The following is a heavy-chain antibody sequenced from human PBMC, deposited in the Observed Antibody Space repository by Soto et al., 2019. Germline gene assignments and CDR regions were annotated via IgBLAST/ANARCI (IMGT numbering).Heavy chain of an antibody. V-gene: IGHV3-23*01. CDR2: ISGSGGST. CDR3: AKDLWFGELPYYYYYYGMDV. CDR1: GVTFSSYA. J-gene: IGHJ6*02. D-gene: IGHD3-10*01. Sequence: GGSLRLSCAASGVTFSSYAMSWVRQAPGKGLEWVSAISGSGGSTYYADSVKGRFTISRDNSKNTLYLQMNSLRAEDTAVYYCAKDLWFGELPYYYYYYGMDVWGQGTTVTVSS.